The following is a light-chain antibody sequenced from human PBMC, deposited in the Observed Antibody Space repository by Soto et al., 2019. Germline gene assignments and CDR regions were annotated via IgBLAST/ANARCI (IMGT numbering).Light chain of an antibody. Sequence: QSVLTQPASVSGSPGQSITISCTGTSGDVGNYNFVSWYHQHPGKAPKLMIYEANKRPSGVSNRFSGSKSGNTASLTISGLQSEDEADYYCCSYAGGSTNVFGTGTKSPS. CDR2: EAN. V-gene: IGLV2-23*01. CDR1: SGDVGNYNF. J-gene: IGLJ1*01. CDR3: CSYAGGSTNV.